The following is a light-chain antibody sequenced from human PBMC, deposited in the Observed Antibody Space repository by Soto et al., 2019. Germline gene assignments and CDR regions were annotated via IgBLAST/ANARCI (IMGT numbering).Light chain of an antibody. V-gene: IGKV1-5*03. CDR1: QTISSW. Sequence: DIQMTQSPSTLSGSVGDRVTITCRASQTISSWLAWYQQKPGKAPKLLIYKAPTLKSGVPSRFSGSGSGTVFTLTISSLQPDDFATYYCQHYNSYSEAFGQGTKVDIK. CDR2: KAP. CDR3: QHYNSYSEA. J-gene: IGKJ1*01.